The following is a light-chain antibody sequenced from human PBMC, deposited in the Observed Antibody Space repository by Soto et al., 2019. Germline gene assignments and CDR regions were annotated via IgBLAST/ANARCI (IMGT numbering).Light chain of an antibody. J-gene: IGKJ4*01. CDR2: AAS. V-gene: IGKV1-17*03. CDR3: LQHNSYPLN. CDR1: QGIPYH. Sequence: DIQMTHSPSAMAAAVGERVTMTWRASQGIPYHFLWLQQKPGKVPKRLMSAASSWQSGVPSRFSGSGSGTEFTLTISSLQPEDFATYYCLQHNSYPLNCGGGTKGDIK.